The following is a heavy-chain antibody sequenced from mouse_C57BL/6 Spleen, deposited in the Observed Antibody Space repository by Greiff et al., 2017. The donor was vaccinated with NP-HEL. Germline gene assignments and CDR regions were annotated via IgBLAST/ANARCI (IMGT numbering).Heavy chain of an antibody. J-gene: IGHJ4*01. Sequence: EVQLVESGGDLVKPGGSLKLSCAASGFTFRSYGMSWVRQTPDKRLEWVATIRSGGSYPYYPDSVKGRFTISRDNAKNTLYLQMSSLKSEDTARYYCARQATTVAPYAMDYWGQGTSVTVSS. CDR1: GFTFRSYG. V-gene: IGHV5-6*01. CDR3: ARQATTVAPYAMDY. D-gene: IGHD1-1*01. CDR2: IRSGGSYP.